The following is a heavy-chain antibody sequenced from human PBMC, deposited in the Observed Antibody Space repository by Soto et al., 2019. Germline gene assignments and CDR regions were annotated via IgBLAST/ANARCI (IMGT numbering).Heavy chain of an antibody. J-gene: IGHJ5*02. CDR2: IYYSGST. Sequence: SETLSLTCTVSGGSISSYYWSWIRQPPGKGLEWIGYIYYSGSTNYNPSLKSRVTISVDTSKNQFSLKLSSVTAADTAVYYCARAIVGATRWFDPWGQGTLVTVYS. CDR3: ARAIVGATRWFDP. V-gene: IGHV4-59*01. D-gene: IGHD1-26*01. CDR1: GGSISSYY.